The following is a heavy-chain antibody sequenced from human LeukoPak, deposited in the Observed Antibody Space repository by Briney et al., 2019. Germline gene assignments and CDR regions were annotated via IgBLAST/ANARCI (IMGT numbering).Heavy chain of an antibody. Sequence: PGRSLRLSCAASGFTFSSYAMHWVRQAPGKGLEWVAVISYDGSNKYYADSVKGRFTISRDNSKNTLYLQMNSLRAEDTAVYYCARDGYYGSGSYYNGPTLYFDYWGQGTLVTVSS. CDR3: ARDGYYGSGSYYNGPTLYFDY. CDR1: GFTFSSYA. V-gene: IGHV3-30*04. D-gene: IGHD3-10*01. CDR2: ISYDGSNK. J-gene: IGHJ4*02.